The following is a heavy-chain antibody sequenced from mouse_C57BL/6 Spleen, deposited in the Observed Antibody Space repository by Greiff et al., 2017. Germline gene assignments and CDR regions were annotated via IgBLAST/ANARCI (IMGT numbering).Heavy chain of an antibody. V-gene: IGHV1-69*01. CDR2: IDRSDSYT. J-gene: IGHJ3*01. CDR3: ARALYGPYPAWFAY. Sequence: QVQLQQPGAELVMPGASVKLSCKASGYSFTSYWMHWVKQRPGQGLEWIGEIDRSDSYTNYNQKFEGKSTLTVDKSSSTAYMQLSSLTSEDSAVYYCARALYGPYPAWFAYWGQGTLVTVSA. D-gene: IGHD1-1*01. CDR1: GYSFTSYW.